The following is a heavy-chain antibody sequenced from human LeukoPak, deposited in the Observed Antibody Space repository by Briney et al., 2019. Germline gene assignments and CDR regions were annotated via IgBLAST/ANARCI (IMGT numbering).Heavy chain of an antibody. CDR3: ARVLTMIRGVNGWFDP. Sequence: GGSLRLSCAASGFTFDDYGMNRVRQPRGKGLEWVSGINWKGGSTGYADSVKGRFTISRDNAKNSLYLQMNSLRAEDTALYYCARVLTMIRGVNGWFDPWGQGTLVTVSS. J-gene: IGHJ5*02. D-gene: IGHD3-10*01. CDR2: INWKGGST. CDR1: GFTFDDYG. V-gene: IGHV3-20*04.